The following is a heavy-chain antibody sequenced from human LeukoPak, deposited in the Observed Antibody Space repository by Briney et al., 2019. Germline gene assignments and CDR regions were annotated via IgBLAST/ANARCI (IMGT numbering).Heavy chain of an antibody. CDR3: ARASLYSSRPGSVDY. CDR2: IYHSGST. D-gene: IGHD6-13*01. J-gene: IGHJ4*02. V-gene: IGHV4-30-2*01. CDR1: GGSISSGGYS. Sequence: SETLSLTCAVSGGSISSGGYSWSWIRQPPGKGLERIGYIYHSGSTYYNPSLKSRVTISVDRSKNQFSLKLSSVTAADTAVYYCARASLYSSRPGSVDYWGQGTLVTVSS.